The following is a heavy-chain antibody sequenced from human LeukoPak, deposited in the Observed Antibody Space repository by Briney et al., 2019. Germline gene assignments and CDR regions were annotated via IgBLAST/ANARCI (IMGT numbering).Heavy chain of an antibody. CDR2: ISSSGSTI. V-gene: IGHV3-11*01. CDR3: ARFQGSSSWLYYLDY. Sequence: GGSLRLSCAASGFTFSDYYMSWIRQAPGKGLEWVSYISSSGSTIYYADSVKGRFTISRDNAKNSLYLQMNSLRAEDTAVYYCARFQGSSSWLYYLDYWGRGTLVTVSS. J-gene: IGHJ4*02. D-gene: IGHD6-13*01. CDR1: GFTFSDYY.